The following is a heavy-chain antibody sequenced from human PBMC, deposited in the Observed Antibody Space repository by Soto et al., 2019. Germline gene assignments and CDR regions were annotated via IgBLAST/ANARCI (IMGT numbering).Heavy chain of an antibody. V-gene: IGHV1-69*13. Sequence: SVKVSCKASGGTFSSYAISWVRQAPGQGLEWMGGIIPIFGTANYAQKFQGRVTITADESTSTAYMELSSLRSEDTAVYYCARNTAGTNDWFDPWRQGTLVTVSS. J-gene: IGHJ5*02. CDR1: GGTFSSYA. CDR3: ARNTAGTNDWFDP. CDR2: IIPIFGTA. D-gene: IGHD1-7*01.